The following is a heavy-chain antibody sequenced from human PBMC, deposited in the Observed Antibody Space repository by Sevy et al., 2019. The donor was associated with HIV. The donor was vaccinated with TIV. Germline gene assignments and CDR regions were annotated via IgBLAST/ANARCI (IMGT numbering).Heavy chain of an antibody. CDR3: ARAPHGRLRVDFWSGYSYYYGMDV. Sequence: SETLSLTCTVSGGSVSSGSYYWSWIRQPPGKGLEWIGYIYYSGSTNYNPSLKSRVTISVDTSKNQFSLKLSSVTAADTDVYYCARAPHGRLRVDFWSGYSYYYGMDVWGQGTTVTVSS. J-gene: IGHJ6*02. CDR1: GGSVSSGSYY. V-gene: IGHV4-61*01. CDR2: IYYSGST. D-gene: IGHD3-3*01.